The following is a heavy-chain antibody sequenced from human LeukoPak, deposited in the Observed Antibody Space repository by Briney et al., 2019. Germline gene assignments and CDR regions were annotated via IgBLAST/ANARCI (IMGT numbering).Heavy chain of an antibody. J-gene: IGHJ4*02. CDR1: GFTFDDYA. CDR2: ISWNSGSI. Sequence: PGGSLRLSCTASGFTFDDYAMHWVRQAPGKGLEWVSGISWNSGSIGYADSVKGRFTISRDNAKNSLYLQMNSLRAEDTAVYYCARLWQHNYGDCLDHWGQGTLVTVTS. CDR3: ARLWQHNYGDCLDH. D-gene: IGHD4-17*01. V-gene: IGHV3-9*01.